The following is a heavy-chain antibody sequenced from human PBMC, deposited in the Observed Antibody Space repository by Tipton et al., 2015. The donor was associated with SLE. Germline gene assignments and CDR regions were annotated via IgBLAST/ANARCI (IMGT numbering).Heavy chain of an antibody. CDR2: VFDTGYT. Sequence: LSLTCHVAGGPIRNSPYYWAWIRQTRGKRLEWIGSVFDTGYTAYNPSLEGRVSLSVDTSNNEFSLKLSSVTAADTAVYFCARQDLGRAATLTFDIWGLGTLVTVSS. D-gene: IGHD6-25*01. CDR3: ARQDLGRAATLTFDI. V-gene: IGHV4-39*01. J-gene: IGHJ4*02. CDR1: GGPIRNSPYY.